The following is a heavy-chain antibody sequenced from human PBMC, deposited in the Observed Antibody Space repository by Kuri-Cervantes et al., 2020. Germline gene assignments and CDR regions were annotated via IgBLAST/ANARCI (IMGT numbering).Heavy chain of an antibody. CDR3: ARVRDPDYYGSGSYYLFDY. Sequence: SETLSLTCTVTRGSLSNSSYYWGWIRQPPGKGLEWIGRIYTSGSTNYNPSLKSRVTMSVDTSKNQFSLKLSSVTAEDTAVYYCARVRDPDYYGSGSYYLFDYWGQGTLVTVSS. J-gene: IGHJ4*02. CDR1: RGSLSNSSYY. D-gene: IGHD3-10*01. V-gene: IGHV4-61*05. CDR2: IYTSGST.